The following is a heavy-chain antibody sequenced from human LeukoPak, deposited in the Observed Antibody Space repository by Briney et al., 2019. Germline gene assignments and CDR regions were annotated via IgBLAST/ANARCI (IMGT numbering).Heavy chain of an antibody. CDR3: ARDLLRYFDSANY. Sequence: PGGSLRLSCAASGFXFSSYSINWVRQAPGKGLEWVSYISSSSSTIYYADSVKGRFTISRDNAKNSLYLQMNSLRDEDTAVYYCARDLLRYFDSANYWGQGTLVTVSS. CDR1: GFXFSSYS. V-gene: IGHV3-48*02. CDR2: ISSSSSTI. D-gene: IGHD3-9*01. J-gene: IGHJ4*02.